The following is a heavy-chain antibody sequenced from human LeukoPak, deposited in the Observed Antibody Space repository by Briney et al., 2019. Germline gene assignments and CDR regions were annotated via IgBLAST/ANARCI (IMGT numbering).Heavy chain of an antibody. D-gene: IGHD4-23*01. CDR3: TRGSDGGFDI. CDR2: IKSDGRNT. J-gene: IGHJ3*02. V-gene: IGHV3-74*01. Sequence: PGGSLRLSCAASGFTFSSSSMDWVRQAPGEGLVWVSRIKSDGRNTFYAHSVKGRFTISRDNAKNTLYLQMSSLRAEGTAVYYCTRGSDGGFDIWGQGTMVTVSS. CDR1: GFTFSSSS.